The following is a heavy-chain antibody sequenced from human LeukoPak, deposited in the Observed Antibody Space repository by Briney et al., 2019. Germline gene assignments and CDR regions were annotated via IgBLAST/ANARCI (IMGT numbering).Heavy chain of an antibody. CDR3: ARGNQNRRRGYYYYMDV. CDR2: IYYSGST. CDR1: GGSISSNNYN. J-gene: IGHJ6*03. Sequence: SETLSLTCTVSGGSISSNNYNWGWVRQPPGKGLEWIGNIYYSGSTYYNPSLKSRVTISVDTSKNQFSLKLSSVTAADTAVYYCARGNQNRRRGYYYYMDVWGKGTTVTVSS. V-gene: IGHV4-39*01. D-gene: IGHD1-14*01.